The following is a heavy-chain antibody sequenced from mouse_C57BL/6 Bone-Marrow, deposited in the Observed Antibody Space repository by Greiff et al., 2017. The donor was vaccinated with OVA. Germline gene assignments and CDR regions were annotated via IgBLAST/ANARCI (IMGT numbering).Heavy chain of an antibody. CDR2: ISNGGGST. CDR3: ARRLGLYAMDY. D-gene: IGHD3-3*01. V-gene: IGHV5-12*01. J-gene: IGHJ4*01. CDR1: GFTFSDYY. Sequence: DVMLVESGGGLVQPGGSLKLSCAASGFTFSDYYMYWVRQTPEKRLEWVAYISNGGGSTYYPDTVKGRFTISRDNAKNTLYLQMSRLKSEDTAMYYCARRLGLYAMDYWGQGTSVTVSS.